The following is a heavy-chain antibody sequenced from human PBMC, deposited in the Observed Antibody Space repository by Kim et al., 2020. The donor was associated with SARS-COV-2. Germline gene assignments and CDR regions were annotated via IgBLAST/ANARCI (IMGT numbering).Heavy chain of an antibody. CDR2: ISYDGSNK. V-gene: IGHV3-33*05. CDR3: ARDEGILTPGWFDP. D-gene: IGHD3-9*01. CDR1: GFTFSSYG. J-gene: IGHJ5*02. Sequence: GGSLRLSCAASGFTFSSYGMHWVRQAPGKGLEWVAVISYDGSNKYYADSVKGRFTISRDNSKNTLYLQMNSLGAEDTAVYYCARDEGILTPGWFDPWGQG.